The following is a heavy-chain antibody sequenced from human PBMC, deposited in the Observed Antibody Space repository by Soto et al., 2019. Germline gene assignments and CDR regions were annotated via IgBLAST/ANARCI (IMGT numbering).Heavy chain of an antibody. CDR1: GYTLTELS. CDR2: FDPEDGET. CDR3: ATGPWSLDWLSHDAFDI. Sequence: GASVTVSCTVSGYTLTELSMHWVRQAPGKGLEWMGGFDPEDGETIYAQKFQGRVTMTEDTSTDTAYMELSSLRSEDTAVYYCATGPWSLDWLSHDAFDIWGQGTMVTVSS. V-gene: IGHV1-24*01. D-gene: IGHD3-9*01. J-gene: IGHJ3*02.